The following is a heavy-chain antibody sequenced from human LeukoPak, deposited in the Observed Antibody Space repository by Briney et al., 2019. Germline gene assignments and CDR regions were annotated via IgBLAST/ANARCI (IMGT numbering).Heavy chain of an antibody. V-gene: IGHV3-53*01. CDR1: GFTVSSNY. J-gene: IGHJ4*02. D-gene: IGHD3-22*01. CDR3: ARGVANYYDSSGYQN. CDR2: IYSGGKT. Sequence: PGGSLRLSCAASGFTVSSNYMSWVRQAPGKGLEWVSVIYSGGKTHYADSVKGRFTISRDNSKNTLYLQVNSLRAEDTAVYYCARGVANYYDSSGYQNWGQGTLVTVSS.